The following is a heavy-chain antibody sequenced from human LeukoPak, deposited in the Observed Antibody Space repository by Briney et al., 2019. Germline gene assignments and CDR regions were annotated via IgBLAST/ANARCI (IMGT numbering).Heavy chain of an antibody. Sequence: GSLRLSCAASGFTFSSYSMNWVRQAPGKGLEWIGEINHSGSTNYNPSLKSRVTISVDTSKNQFSLKLSSVTAADTAVYYCARGLREWVLSRFDYWGQGTLVTVSS. V-gene: IGHV4-34*01. CDR1: GFTFSSYS. CDR2: INHSGST. CDR3: ARGLREWVLSRFDY. D-gene: IGHD3-3*01. J-gene: IGHJ4*02.